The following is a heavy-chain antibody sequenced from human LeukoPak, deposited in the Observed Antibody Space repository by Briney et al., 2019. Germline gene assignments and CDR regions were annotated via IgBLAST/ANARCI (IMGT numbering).Heavy chain of an antibody. J-gene: IGHJ4*02. CDR3: AGGGYSYGPIDY. Sequence: SETLSLTCTVSGGSISSYYWSWIRQPPGKGPEWIGYIYYSGSTNSSPSLKSRVTISVDTSKNQFSLKLSSVTAADTAVYYCAGGGYSYGPIDYWGQGTLVTVFS. CDR2: IYYSGST. V-gene: IGHV4-59*08. CDR1: GGSISSYY. D-gene: IGHD5-18*01.